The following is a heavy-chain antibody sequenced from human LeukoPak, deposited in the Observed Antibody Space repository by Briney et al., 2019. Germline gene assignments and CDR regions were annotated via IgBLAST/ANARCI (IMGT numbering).Heavy chain of an antibody. CDR3: AKEGAGTTEYYFDY. Sequence: GGSLRLSCAASGFTFDDYAMHWVRQAPGKGLEWVSGISWNSGSVGYADSVKGRFTISRDNAKNSLYLQMNSLRAEDTALYYCAKEGAGTTEYYFDYWGQGTLVTVSS. J-gene: IGHJ4*02. CDR2: ISWNSGSV. V-gene: IGHV3-9*01. CDR1: GFTFDDYA. D-gene: IGHD1-1*01.